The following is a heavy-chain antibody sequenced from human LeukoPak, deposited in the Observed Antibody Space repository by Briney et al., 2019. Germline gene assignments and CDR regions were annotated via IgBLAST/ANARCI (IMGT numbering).Heavy chain of an antibody. J-gene: IGHJ6*03. V-gene: IGHV1-69*13. Sequence: SVKVSCKASGGTFRNYAISWVRQAPGQGLEWMGGIIPIFGTANYAQKFQGRVTITADESTSTAYMELSSLRSEDTAVYYCARGYIAAHYYYYYMDVWGKGTTVTVSS. CDR1: GGTFRNYA. CDR2: IIPIFGTA. CDR3: ARGYIAAHYYYYYMDV. D-gene: IGHD6-6*01.